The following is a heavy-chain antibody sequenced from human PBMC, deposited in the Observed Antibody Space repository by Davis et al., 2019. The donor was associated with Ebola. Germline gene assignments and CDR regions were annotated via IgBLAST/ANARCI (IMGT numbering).Heavy chain of an antibody. CDR2: IYYSGRT. V-gene: IGHV4-59*01. D-gene: IGHD2-2*01. CDR3: ARDRTIVVVPAAISYYYGMDV. Sequence: MPSETLSLTCTVSGGSISTYYWRWIRQPPGTGLEWIGYIYYSGRTNYNPSLKSRVTISVDTSKNQFSLKLSSVTAADTAVYYCARDRTIVVVPAAISYYYGMDVWGQGTTVTVSS. CDR1: GGSISTYY. J-gene: IGHJ6*02.